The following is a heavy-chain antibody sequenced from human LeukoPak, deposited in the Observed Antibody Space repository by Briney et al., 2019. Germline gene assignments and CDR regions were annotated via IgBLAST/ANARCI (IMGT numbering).Heavy chain of an antibody. V-gene: IGHV4-34*01. CDR1: GGSFSGYY. D-gene: IGHD3-22*01. CDR3: ARAGESSGYYQRPRFDY. Sequence: SETLSLTCAVYGGSFSGYYWSWIRQPLGKGLEWIGEINHSGSTNCNPSLKSRVTISVDTSKNQFSLKLSSMTAADTAVYYCARAGESSGYYQRPRFDYWGQGTLVTVSS. CDR2: INHSGST. J-gene: IGHJ4*02.